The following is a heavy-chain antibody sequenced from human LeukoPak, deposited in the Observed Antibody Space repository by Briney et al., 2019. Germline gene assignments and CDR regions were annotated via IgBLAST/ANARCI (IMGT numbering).Heavy chain of an antibody. Sequence: ASVKVSSKASGYTFSNFYMNWVRQAPGQGLEWMGILNPSGGSTRYAQKFQGRVTMTRDTSTSTVYMELSSLRSEDTAVYYCARGSSSGAYYFDYWGQGALVTVSS. D-gene: IGHD3-22*01. J-gene: IGHJ4*02. CDR3: ARGSSSGAYYFDY. CDR2: LNPSGGST. V-gene: IGHV1-46*01. CDR1: GYTFSNFY.